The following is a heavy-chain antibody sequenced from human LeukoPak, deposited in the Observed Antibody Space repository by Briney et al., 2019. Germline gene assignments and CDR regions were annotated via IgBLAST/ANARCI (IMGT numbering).Heavy chain of an antibody. J-gene: IGHJ6*03. CDR2: ISIDGGRT. D-gene: IGHD6-25*01. Sequence: GGSLRLSCAASGFTFSSYAMSWVRQAPGKGPEWVSTISIDGGRTYYADSVKGRFTVSRDTSKNTLYLQMNSLGAEDTAVYYCARKGIGSSRYQNMDVWGKGTTVTVSS. V-gene: IGHV3-23*01. CDR3: ARKGIGSSRYQNMDV. CDR1: GFTFSSYA.